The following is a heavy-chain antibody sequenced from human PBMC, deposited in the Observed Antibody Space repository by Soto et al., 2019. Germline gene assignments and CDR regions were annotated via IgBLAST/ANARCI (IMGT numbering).Heavy chain of an antibody. V-gene: IGHV3-48*02. CDR2: ISSSSSTI. CDR3: ARGGLRELLDAFDI. Sequence: GGSLRLSCAASGFTFSSYSMNWVRQAPGKGLEWVSYISSSSSTIYYADSVKGRFTISRDNAKNSLYLQMNSLRDEDTAVYYCARGGLRELLDAFDIWGQGTMVTVSS. CDR1: GFTFSSYS. D-gene: IGHD1-26*01. J-gene: IGHJ3*02.